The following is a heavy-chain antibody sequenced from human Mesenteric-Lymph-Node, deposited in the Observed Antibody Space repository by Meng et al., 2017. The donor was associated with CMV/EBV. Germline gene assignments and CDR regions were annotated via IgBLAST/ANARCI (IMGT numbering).Heavy chain of an antibody. CDR1: GFTFDDYG. CDR3: ARWMITYGGDNGYYYGMDV. V-gene: IGHV3-20*04. J-gene: IGHJ6*02. D-gene: IGHD3-16*01. Sequence: GESLKISCAASGFTFDDYGMNWVRQAPGKGLEWVAGINWNGVSTAYTDSVKGRFTISRDNANGSLYLQMNSLRAEDSAVYYCARWMITYGGDNGYYYGMDVWGQGTTVTVSS. CDR2: INWNGVST.